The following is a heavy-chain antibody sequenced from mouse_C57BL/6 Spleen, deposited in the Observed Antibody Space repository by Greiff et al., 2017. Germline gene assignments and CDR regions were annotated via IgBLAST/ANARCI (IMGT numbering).Heavy chain of an antibody. V-gene: IGHV1-15*01. D-gene: IGHD1-1*01. J-gene: IGHJ2*01. Sequence: VQLQESGAELVRPGASVTLSCKASGYTFTDYEMHWVKQTPVHGLAWIGAIDPETGGTAYNQKFKGKAILTADKSSSTAYMELRSLTSEDAAVYYCTSHYYGSSWGFDYWGQGTTLTVSS. CDR3: TSHYYGSSWGFDY. CDR1: GYTFTDYE. CDR2: IDPETGGT.